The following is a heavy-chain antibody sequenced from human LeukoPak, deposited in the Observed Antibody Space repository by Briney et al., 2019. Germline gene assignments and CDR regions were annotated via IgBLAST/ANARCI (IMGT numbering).Heavy chain of an antibody. CDR2: IYYPVDT. D-gene: IGHD6-13*01. Sequence: SETLSLTCTVSGDSFIGSYWSWIRQAPGQGLEWIGYIYYPVDTNYNPSLQSRVTISVDISKKQFSLKLSSVTAADTAVYYCARDEYSSSWNWFDPWGQGTLVTVSS. V-gene: IGHV4-59*12. CDR1: GDSFIGSY. J-gene: IGHJ5*02. CDR3: ARDEYSSSWNWFDP.